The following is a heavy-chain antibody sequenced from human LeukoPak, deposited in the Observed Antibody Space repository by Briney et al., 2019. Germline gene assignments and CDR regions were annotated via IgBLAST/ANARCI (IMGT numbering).Heavy chain of an antibody. J-gene: IGHJ4*02. CDR1: GFTFSSYW. CDR3: ARGSGYDILIGVDY. D-gene: IGHD3-9*01. V-gene: IGHV3-74*01. Sequence: GGSLRLSCAASGFTFSSYWMHWVRQAPGKGLVWVSRINSDGSSTSYADSVKGRFTISRDNAKNTLHLQMNSLRAEDTAVYYCARGSGYDILIGVDYWGQGTLVTVSS. CDR2: INSDGSST.